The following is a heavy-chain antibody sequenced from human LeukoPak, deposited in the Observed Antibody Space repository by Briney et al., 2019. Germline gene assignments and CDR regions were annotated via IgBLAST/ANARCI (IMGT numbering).Heavy chain of an antibody. J-gene: IGHJ4*02. CDR3: ARRGTGYSSSWTFDY. Sequence: ASVKVSCKASGYTFTSYGISWVRQAPGQGLEWMGGIIPIFGTANYARKFQGRVTITADESTSTAYMELSSLRSEDTAVYYCARRGTGYSSSWTFDYWGQGTLVTVSS. CDR2: IIPIFGTA. D-gene: IGHD6-13*01. CDR1: GYTFTSYG. V-gene: IGHV1-69*13.